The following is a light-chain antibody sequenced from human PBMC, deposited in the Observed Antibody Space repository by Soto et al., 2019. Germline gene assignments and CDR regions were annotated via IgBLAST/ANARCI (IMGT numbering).Light chain of an antibody. CDR2: AAS. V-gene: IGKV1-6*01. CDR1: QGISRS. CDR3: LQDYAYPRT. J-gene: IGKJ1*01. Sequence: IKLTQSPSSLSASVGDRVTITCQASQGISRSLAWYQQKPGKAPKLLIYAASSLQSGVPSRFSGSASGTDFILTISSLQPEDSATYYCLQDYAYPRTFGQGTKVDIK.